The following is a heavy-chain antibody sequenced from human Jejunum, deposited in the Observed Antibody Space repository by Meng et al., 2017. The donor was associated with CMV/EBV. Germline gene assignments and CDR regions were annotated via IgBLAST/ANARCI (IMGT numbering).Heavy chain of an antibody. Sequence: FTVSKYAMHWVRQAQGKGLEWVTLMSYDGSNIRYADSVMGRFTISRDNSKNTLYLQMNSLRPEDTAVYYCARDGDACTNGKCYLDYWGQGTLVTVSS. V-gene: IGHV3-30-3*01. CDR3: ARDGDACTNGKCYLDY. CDR2: MSYDGSNI. D-gene: IGHD2-8*01. J-gene: IGHJ4*02. CDR1: FTVSKYA.